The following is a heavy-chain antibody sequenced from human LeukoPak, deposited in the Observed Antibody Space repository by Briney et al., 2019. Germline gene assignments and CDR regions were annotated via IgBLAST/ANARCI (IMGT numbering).Heavy chain of an antibody. D-gene: IGHD3-16*01. J-gene: IGHJ4*02. V-gene: IGHV4-61*08. Sequence: SETLSLTCTVSRGSISRGGYYWSWVRQHPGKGLEWIGFIYYSGSTDYNPSLKSRVTMSLDTSKNQFSLKLSSLTAADTAVYYCVRAVISFGAAVAKGFDCWGQGTLVTVSS. CDR3: VRAVISFGAAVAKGFDC. CDR1: RGSISRGGYY. CDR2: IYYSGST.